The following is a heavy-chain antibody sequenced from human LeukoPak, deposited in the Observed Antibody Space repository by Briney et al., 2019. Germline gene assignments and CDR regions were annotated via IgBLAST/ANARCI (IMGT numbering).Heavy chain of an antibody. J-gene: IGHJ4*02. V-gene: IGHV4-61*02. CDR3: ASVYGDYVDY. CDR1: GGSIRSGSYY. D-gene: IGHD4-17*01. Sequence: TLSLTCTVSGGSIRSGSYYWSWTRHPAGKGLEWIGRIYTSGSTNYNPSLKSQVTISVDTSKNQFSLKLSSVTAAATAVYYCASVYGDYVDYWGQGTLVTVSS. CDR2: IYTSGST.